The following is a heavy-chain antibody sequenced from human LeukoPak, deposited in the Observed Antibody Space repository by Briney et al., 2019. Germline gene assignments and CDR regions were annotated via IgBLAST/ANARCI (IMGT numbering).Heavy chain of an antibody. CDR1: GFTFSSYG. Sequence: GRSLRLSCAASGFTFSSYGMHWVRQAPGKGLEWVAVISYDGSSKYYADSVKGRFTISRDNSKNTLYLQMNSLRAEDTAVYYCAKAGGSGSYSNWFDPWGQGTLVTVSS. V-gene: IGHV3-30*18. CDR3: AKAGGSGSYSNWFDP. CDR2: ISYDGSSK. D-gene: IGHD3-10*01. J-gene: IGHJ5*02.